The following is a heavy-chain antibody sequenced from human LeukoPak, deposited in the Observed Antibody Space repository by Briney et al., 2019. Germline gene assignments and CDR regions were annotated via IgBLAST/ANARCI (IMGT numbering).Heavy chain of an antibody. J-gene: IGHJ4*02. CDR2: IYYSGST. CDR3: ARGGGYSNYFDY. V-gene: IGHV4-39*07. Sequence: SETLSLTCTVSGGSISSSSYYWGWIRQPPGKGLEWIGSIYYSGSTYYNPSLKSRVTISVDTSKNQFSLKLSSVTAADTAVYYCARGGGYSNYFDYWGQGTLVTVSS. CDR1: GGSISSSSYY. D-gene: IGHD4-11*01.